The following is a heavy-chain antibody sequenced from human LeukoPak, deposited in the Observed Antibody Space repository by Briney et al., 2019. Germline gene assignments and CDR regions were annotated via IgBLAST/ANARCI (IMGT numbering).Heavy chain of an antibody. Sequence: PSETLSLTCAVYGGSFSGYYWSWIRQPPGKGLEWIGEINHSGSTNYNPSLKSRVTISVDTSKNQFSLKLSSVTAADTAVYYCARGKYSSGWSTLPYFDYWGQGTLVTVSS. D-gene: IGHD6-19*01. J-gene: IGHJ4*02. CDR2: INHSGST. V-gene: IGHV4-34*01. CDR1: GGSFSGYY. CDR3: ARGKYSSGWSTLPYFDY.